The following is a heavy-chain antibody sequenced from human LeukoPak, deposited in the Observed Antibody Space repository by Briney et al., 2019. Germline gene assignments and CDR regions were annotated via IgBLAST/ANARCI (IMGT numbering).Heavy chain of an antibody. J-gene: IGHJ4*02. V-gene: IGHV3-11*05. CDR3: ARDSYDTYYYGPGSREPW. CDR1: GFTFSDYY. CDR2: ISSSSSYT. Sequence: GGSLRLSCAASGFTFSDYYMSWIRQAPGKGLEWVSYISSSSSYTDYADSVKGRFTISRDNAKNSLYLQMNSLRAEDTAVYYCARDSYDTYYYGPGSREPWWGQGTLVTVSS. D-gene: IGHD3-10*01.